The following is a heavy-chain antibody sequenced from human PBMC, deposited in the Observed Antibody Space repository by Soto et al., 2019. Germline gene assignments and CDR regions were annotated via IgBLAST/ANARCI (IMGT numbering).Heavy chain of an antibody. CDR1: GFTFSASA. V-gene: IGHV3-73*02. Sequence: EVQLVESGGGLVQPGGSLKLSCATSGFTFSASAMHWVRQVSGKGLEWIARIRRKANNYATTYAASVKGRFTISRDDSENTVYLQMNRLKTEDTAIYYCAKQIYGGNSWGQGTLVTVSS. CDR3: AKQIYGGNS. CDR2: IRRKANNYAT. D-gene: IGHD2-21*02. J-gene: IGHJ4*02.